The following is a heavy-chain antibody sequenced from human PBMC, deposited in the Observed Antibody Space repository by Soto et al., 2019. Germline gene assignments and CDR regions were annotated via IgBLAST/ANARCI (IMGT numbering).Heavy chain of an antibody. Sequence: HLQLQESGPGLVKPSETLSLTCTVSGDSISNSNYYWGWIRQPPGKGLEWIANIYYSGITYCNPSLKSRVPISVDTSKNQFSLKLSSVTAADTAIYYCARSNSGYYKWFDPWGQGTLVTVSS. V-gene: IGHV4-39*01. J-gene: IGHJ5*02. CDR2: IYYSGIT. CDR3: ARSNSGYYKWFDP. D-gene: IGHD3-22*01. CDR1: GDSISNSNYY.